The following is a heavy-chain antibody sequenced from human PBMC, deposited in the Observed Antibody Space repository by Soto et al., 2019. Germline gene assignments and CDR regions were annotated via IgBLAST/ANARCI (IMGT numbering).Heavy chain of an antibody. CDR2: IKQDGSEK. D-gene: IGHD1-7*01. J-gene: IGHJ3*02. CDR3: ARVCNWNYAGAFDI. Sequence: GGSLRLSCAASGFTFSSYWMSWVRQAPGKGLEWVANIKQDGSEKYYVDSVKGRFTISRDNAKNSLYLQMNSLRAEDTAVYYCARVCNWNYAGAFDIWGQGTMVTVSS. V-gene: IGHV3-7*03. CDR1: GFTFSSYW.